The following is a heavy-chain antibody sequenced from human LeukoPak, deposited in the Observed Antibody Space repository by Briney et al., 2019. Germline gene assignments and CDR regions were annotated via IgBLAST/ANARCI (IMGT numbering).Heavy chain of an antibody. CDR2: IYYSGST. CDR1: AGSISSSSYY. CDR3: ARHLVVAATVLDN. V-gene: IGHV4-39*01. J-gene: IGHJ4*02. D-gene: IGHD2-15*01. Sequence: SQTLSLTCTVSAGSISSSSYYWGWIRQPPGKGLGWIGSIYYSGSTYYNPSLKSRVPISVDTSKNQFSLKLSSVTAADTAVYYCARHLVVAATVLDNWGQGTLVTVSS.